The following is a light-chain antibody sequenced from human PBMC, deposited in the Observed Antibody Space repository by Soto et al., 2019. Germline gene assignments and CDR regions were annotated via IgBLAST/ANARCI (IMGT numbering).Light chain of an antibody. Sequence: IQMTQSPSTLSASVGDRVTITCRASQSISSWLAWYQQKPGKAPKLLIYKASSLESGVPSRLSGSGSGTELTLTISSLQPDDVANYDCQQYNSYWTFGQGTQVEIK. J-gene: IGKJ1*01. V-gene: IGKV1-5*03. CDR2: KAS. CDR3: QQYNSYWT. CDR1: QSISSW.